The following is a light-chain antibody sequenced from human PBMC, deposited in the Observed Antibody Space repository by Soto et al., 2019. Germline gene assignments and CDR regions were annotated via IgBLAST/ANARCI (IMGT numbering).Light chain of an antibody. CDR3: QQYSSSPLT. CDR2: GAS. V-gene: IGKV3-20*01. J-gene: IGKJ4*01. CDR1: QRVRSSH. Sequence: EIVLTQSPGTLSLAPGERATLSCRTSQRVRSSHLAWYQQKPGQAPRLLIYGASSRATGIPDRFSGSGSGTDFTLTISRVEPEDFAVYHCQQYSSSPLTFGGGTKVEIK.